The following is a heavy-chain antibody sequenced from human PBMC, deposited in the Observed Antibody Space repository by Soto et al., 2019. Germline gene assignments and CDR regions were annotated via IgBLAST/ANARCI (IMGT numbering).Heavy chain of an antibody. D-gene: IGHD3-22*01. J-gene: IGHJ4*02. V-gene: IGHV1-3*01. Sequence: GASGKVSGKASGYTFTGYGINGVRQAPGRGLEWMGWINPGNGNTKYSQQFQGRVIIDRDTSASTEYMELSSLRSEDTAVYYCARGGYFDSSNYLAYWGLGTLVTVYS. CDR1: GYTFTGYG. CDR2: INPGNGNT. CDR3: ARGGYFDSSNYLAY.